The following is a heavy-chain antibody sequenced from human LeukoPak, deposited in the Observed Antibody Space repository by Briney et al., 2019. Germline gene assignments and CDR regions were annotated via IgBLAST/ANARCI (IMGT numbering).Heavy chain of an antibody. Sequence: SVKVSCKASGGTFSSYAISWVRQAPGQGLEWMGRIIPILGIANYAQKFQGRVTITADKSTSTAYMELSSLRSEDTAVYYCAREDYDYVWGSYTPMNNYYFDYWGQGTLVTVSS. V-gene: IGHV1-69*04. CDR2: IIPILGIA. CDR3: AREDYDYVWGSYTPMNNYYFDY. J-gene: IGHJ4*02. CDR1: GGTFSSYA. D-gene: IGHD3-16*01.